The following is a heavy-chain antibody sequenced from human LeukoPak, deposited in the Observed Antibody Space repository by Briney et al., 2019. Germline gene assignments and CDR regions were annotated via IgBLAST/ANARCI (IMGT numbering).Heavy chain of an antibody. J-gene: IGHJ6*03. CDR3: ARNHQGRTYYYYYYYMDV. Sequence: SETLSLTCAVSVYSINSGYYWGWIRQPPGKGLEWIGTIYHSGDTYYNPSLKSRVTISVDTSKNQFSLKLSSVTAADTAVYYCARNHQGRTYYYYYYYMDVWGKGTTVTVSS. D-gene: IGHD1-14*01. CDR1: VYSINSGYY. V-gene: IGHV4-38-2*01. CDR2: IYHSGDT.